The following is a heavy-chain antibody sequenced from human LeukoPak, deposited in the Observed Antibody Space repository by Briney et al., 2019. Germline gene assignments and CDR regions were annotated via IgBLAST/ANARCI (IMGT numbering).Heavy chain of an antibody. J-gene: IGHJ4*02. Sequence: SETLSLTCAVYGGSFSGYYWSWIRQSPGKGLEWIGEIKHSGSTNYNPSLKSRVTMSVDTSKNQFSLKLSSVTAADTAVYYCARVRYYDSTVLTRKRSYYFDYWGQGTLVTVSS. CDR1: GGSFSGYY. D-gene: IGHD3-22*01. CDR3: ARVRYYDSTVLTRKRSYYFDY. V-gene: IGHV4-34*01. CDR2: IKHSGST.